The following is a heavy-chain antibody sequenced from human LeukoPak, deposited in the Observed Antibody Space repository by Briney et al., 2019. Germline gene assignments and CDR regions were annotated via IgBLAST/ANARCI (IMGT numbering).Heavy chain of an antibody. D-gene: IGHD7-27*01. CDR2: INAGNGNT. J-gene: IGHJ4*02. CDR3: ARARVWATGDPNYIDY. Sequence: ASVKVSCKASGYTFTSYAMHWVRQAPGQRLEWMGWINAGNGNTKYPQKFQGRVTITRDTSASTAYMELSSLRSEDTAVYYCARARVWATGDPNYIDYWGQGTLVTVSS. CDR1: GYTFTSYA. V-gene: IGHV1-3*01.